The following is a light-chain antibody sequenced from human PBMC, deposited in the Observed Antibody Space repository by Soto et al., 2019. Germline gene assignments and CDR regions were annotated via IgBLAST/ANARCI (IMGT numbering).Light chain of an antibody. V-gene: IGKV1-5*03. J-gene: IGKJ2*01. CDR2: KAS. Sequence: DIQMTQSPSTLSASVGDRVTITCRASQSISSWLAWYQQKPGKAPNLLIYKASTLESGVPSRFSGSGSGTEFTLTIISLQPDDSATYYCQQYNSYRYTFGQGTKLEIK. CDR3: QQYNSYRYT. CDR1: QSISSW.